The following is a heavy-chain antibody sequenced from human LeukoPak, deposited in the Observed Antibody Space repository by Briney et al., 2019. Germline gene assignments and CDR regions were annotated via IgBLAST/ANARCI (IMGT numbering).Heavy chain of an antibody. V-gene: IGHV3-21*01. CDR1: GFTFSNYN. J-gene: IGHJ4*02. Sequence: TGGSLRLSCAVSGFTFSNYNMNWVRQAPGKGLEWVSFISSSSSYIYYADSVKGRFTISRDNAKNSLYLQMNSLRAEDTAVYYCARGHLYSSSSLFDYWGQGTLVTVSS. CDR2: ISSSSSYI. D-gene: IGHD6-6*01. CDR3: ARGHLYSSSSLFDY.